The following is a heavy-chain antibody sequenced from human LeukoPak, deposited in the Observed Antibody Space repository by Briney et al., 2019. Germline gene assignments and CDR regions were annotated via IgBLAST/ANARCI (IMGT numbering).Heavy chain of an antibody. V-gene: IGHV1-69*05. CDR1: GGTFSSYA. Sequence: SVKVSCKASGGTFSSYAISWVRQAPGQGLEWMGGIIPIFGTANYAQKFQGRVTITTDESTSTAYMELSSLRSEDTAVYYCARDTRGYSCAFDYWGQGTLVTVSS. CDR3: ARDTRGYSCAFDY. J-gene: IGHJ4*02. D-gene: IGHD5-18*01. CDR2: IIPIFGTA.